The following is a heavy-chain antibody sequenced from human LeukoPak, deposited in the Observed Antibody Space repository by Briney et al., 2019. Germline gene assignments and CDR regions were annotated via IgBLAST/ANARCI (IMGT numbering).Heavy chain of an antibody. Sequence: GGSLRLSCAASGFTFSDYNMNWVRQAPGKGLEWVSYITKGGSTIHHADSVKGRSTISRDNAKETLYLQMNSLRAEDTAVYYCARSIGLTGGGVDVWGQGTTVTVSS. CDR1: GFTFSDYN. D-gene: IGHD3-9*01. CDR3: ARSIGLTGGGVDV. V-gene: IGHV3-11*01. CDR2: ITKGGSTI. J-gene: IGHJ6*02.